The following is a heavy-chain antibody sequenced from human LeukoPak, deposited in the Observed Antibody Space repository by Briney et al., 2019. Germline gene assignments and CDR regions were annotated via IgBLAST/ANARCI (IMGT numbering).Heavy chain of an antibody. D-gene: IGHD1-1*01. CDR1: GFTFSSYE. CDR3: AREGVRSFDY. CDR2: ISSNGSTI. J-gene: IGHJ4*02. V-gene: IGHV3-48*03. Sequence: GGSLRLSCAASGFTFSSYEMNWVRQAPGKGLEWVSYISSNGSTIYYADSVKGRFTISRDNAKNSLYLQMNSLRAEDTAVYYCAREGVRSFDYWGQGTLVTVSS.